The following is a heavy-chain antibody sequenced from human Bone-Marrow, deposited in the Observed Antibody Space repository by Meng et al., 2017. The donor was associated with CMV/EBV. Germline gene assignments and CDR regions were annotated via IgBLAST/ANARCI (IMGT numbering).Heavy chain of an antibody. CDR1: GFTFSDYY. D-gene: IGHD5-18*01. V-gene: IGHV3-11*04. J-gene: IGHJ6*02. CDR3: ARGGGYSYGYDYYYGMDV. CDR2: ISSSGSTI. Sequence: GESLKISCAASGFTFSDYYMSWIRQAPGKGLEWVSYISSSGSTIYYADSVKGRFTISRDNAKNSLYLQMNSLRAEDTAVYYCARGGGYSYGYDYYYGMDVWGQGTTVTVSS.